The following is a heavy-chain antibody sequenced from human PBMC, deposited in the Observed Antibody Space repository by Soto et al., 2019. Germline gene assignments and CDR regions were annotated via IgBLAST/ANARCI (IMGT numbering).Heavy chain of an antibody. CDR2: INAGNGNT. D-gene: IGHD3-16*01. J-gene: IGHJ4*02. V-gene: IGHV1-3*01. CDR1: GYTFTSYA. CDR3: ARAVITFGGVYDY. Sequence: QVQLVQSGAEVKKPGASVKVSCKASGYTFTSYAMHWLRQAPGQRLEWMGWINAGNGNTKYSHKFQGRVTITRDTSASTAYMELSSLRSEDTAVYYCARAVITFGGVYDYWGQGTLVTVSS.